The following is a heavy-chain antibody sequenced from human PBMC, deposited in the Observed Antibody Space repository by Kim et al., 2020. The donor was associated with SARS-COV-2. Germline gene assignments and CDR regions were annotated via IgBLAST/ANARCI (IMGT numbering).Heavy chain of an antibody. CDR1: GYSFTSYW. V-gene: IGHV5-10-1*01. CDR2: IDPSDSYT. CDR3: ARHMRGYDILTGYSQEGYFQH. Sequence: GESLKISCKGSGYSFTSYWISWVRQMPGKGLEWMGRIDPSDSYTNYSPSFQGHVTISADKSISTAYLQWSSLKASDTAMYYCARHMRGYDILTGYSQEGYFQHWGQGTLVTVSS. J-gene: IGHJ1*01. D-gene: IGHD3-9*01.